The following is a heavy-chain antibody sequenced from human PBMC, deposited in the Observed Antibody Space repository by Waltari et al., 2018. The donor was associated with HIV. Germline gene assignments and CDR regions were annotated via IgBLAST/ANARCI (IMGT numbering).Heavy chain of an antibody. Sequence: QLQPQESGSGMVKPSETLSLTCRVSDAALTASRGDYHWSWIRQPPGKELEWIGNIHYSGNTFYNPSLGSRVTISADKSKNQFSLKLRSVTAADTAVYFCMRHRGYFPPDYWGQGTLVTVSS. V-gene: IGHV4-39*01. CDR3: MRHRGYFPPDY. CDR2: IHYSGNT. CDR1: DAALTASRGDYH. J-gene: IGHJ4*02. D-gene: IGHD1-26*01.